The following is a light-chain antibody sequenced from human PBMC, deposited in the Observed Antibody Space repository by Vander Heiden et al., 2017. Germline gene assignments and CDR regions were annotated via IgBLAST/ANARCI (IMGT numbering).Light chain of an antibody. CDR2: DVS. V-gene: IGKV1-5*01. Sequence: DIQMTQSPSTLSASVGDRVTITCRASQSISQWLAWYQQKPGRAPKLLIYDVSSWESGVPSRFSGSGSGTEFTLTISSLQPDDFATYYCQQYNSYSRTFGQGTKVEIK. J-gene: IGKJ1*01. CDR3: QQYNSYSRT. CDR1: QSISQW.